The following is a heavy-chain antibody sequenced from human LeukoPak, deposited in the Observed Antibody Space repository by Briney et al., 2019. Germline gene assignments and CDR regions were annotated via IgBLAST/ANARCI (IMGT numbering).Heavy chain of an antibody. CDR2: IKQDGSEK. D-gene: IGHD3-10*01. Sequence: GSLRLSCAASGFTFSSYWMSWVRQAPGKGLEWVANIKQDGSEKYYVDSVKGRFTISRDNAKNSLYLQMNSLRAEDTAVYYCARDGAAGYGSGFISYYYMDVWGKGTTVTISS. V-gene: IGHV3-7*01. CDR1: GFTFSSYW. CDR3: ARDGAAGYGSGFISYYYMDV. J-gene: IGHJ6*03.